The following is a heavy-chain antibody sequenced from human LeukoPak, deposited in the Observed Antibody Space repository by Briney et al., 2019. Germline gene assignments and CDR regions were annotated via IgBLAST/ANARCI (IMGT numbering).Heavy chain of an antibody. CDR1: GGTFSSYA. Sequence: ASVKVSCKASGGTFSSYAISWVRQAPGQGLEWMGGIIPIFGTANYAQKFQGRVTITADESSSTAYMELSSLRSEDTAVYYCARSWYCGGDCYSETNWFDPWGQGTLVTDSS. V-gene: IGHV1-69*13. J-gene: IGHJ5*02. D-gene: IGHD2-21*02. CDR2: IIPIFGTA. CDR3: ARSWYCGGDCYSETNWFDP.